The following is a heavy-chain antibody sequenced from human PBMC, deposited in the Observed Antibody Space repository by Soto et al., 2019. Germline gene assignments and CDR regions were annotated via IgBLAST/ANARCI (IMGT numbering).Heavy chain of an antibody. D-gene: IGHD2-21*01. CDR1: GGSFSGYY. CDR3: ARRRWRYQLNFDY. CDR2: INHSGST. Sequence: PSETLSLTCAVYGGSFSGYYWSWIRQPPGKGLEWIGEINHSGSTNYNPSLKSRVTISVDTSKNRFSLKLSSVTAADTAVYYCARRRWRYQLNFDYWGQGTLVTVSS. V-gene: IGHV4-34*01. J-gene: IGHJ4*02.